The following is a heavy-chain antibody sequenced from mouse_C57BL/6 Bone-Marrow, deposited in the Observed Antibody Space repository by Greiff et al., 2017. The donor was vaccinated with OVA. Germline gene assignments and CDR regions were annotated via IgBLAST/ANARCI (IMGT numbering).Heavy chain of an antibody. V-gene: IGHV5-17*01. CDR2: IISGSSTI. CDR3: ARDGWDH. CDR1: GFTFSDHG. J-gene: IGHJ2*01. D-gene: IGHD2-3*01. Sequence: EVQGVESGAGLVKPGGSLKLSCAASGFTFSDHGMHWVRQAPEKGLEWVAYIISGSSTIYYADTVKGLFTISRHNAKNTLFLQMTSLRSEDTAMYYCARDGWDHWGQGTTLTVSS.